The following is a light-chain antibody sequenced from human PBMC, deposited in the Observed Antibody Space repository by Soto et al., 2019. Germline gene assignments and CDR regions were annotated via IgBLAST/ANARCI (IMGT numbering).Light chain of an antibody. CDR2: DVS. CDR3: TSYSGSSTLYV. CDR1: SSDVGGYNY. J-gene: IGLJ1*01. V-gene: IGLV2-14*01. Sequence: QSALTQPASVSGSPGQSITISCTGTSSDVGGYNYVSWYQQHPGKAPKLIIYDVSSRPSGVSNRFSGSKSGNTASLTISGLQAEDEADYSCTSYSGSSTLYVFGTGTKLTVL.